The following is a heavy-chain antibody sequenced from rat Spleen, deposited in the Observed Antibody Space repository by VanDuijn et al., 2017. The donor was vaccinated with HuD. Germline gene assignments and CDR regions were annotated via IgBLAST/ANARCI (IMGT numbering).Heavy chain of an antibody. CDR1: GFNFSSYY. CDR2: IDTGGSNT. Sequence: EVQLVESGGGLVQPGRSMRLSCAASGFNFSSYYMAWVRQAPTKGLEWVASIDTGGSNTYYRQSVKGRFTISRDNAKSTLYLQMDSLRSEDTASYYCTTGVYWGQGVMVTVSS. V-gene: IGHV5-25*01. CDR3: TTGVY. D-gene: IGHD4-3*01. J-gene: IGHJ2*01.